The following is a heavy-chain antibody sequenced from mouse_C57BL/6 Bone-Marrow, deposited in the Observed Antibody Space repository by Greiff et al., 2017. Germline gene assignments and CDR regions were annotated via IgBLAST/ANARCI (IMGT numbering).Heavy chain of an antibody. V-gene: IGHV7-3*01. CDR1: GFTFTDYY. D-gene: IGHD4-1*01. CDR3: ARYLLKLGFAY. CDR2: IRNKANGYTT. Sequence: EVMLVEPGGGLVQPGGSLSLSCAASGFTFTDYYMSWVRQPPGKALEWLGFIRNKANGYTTEYSASVKGRFTISRDNSQSILYLQMNALRAEDSATYYCARYLLKLGFAYWGQGTLVTVSA. J-gene: IGHJ3*01.